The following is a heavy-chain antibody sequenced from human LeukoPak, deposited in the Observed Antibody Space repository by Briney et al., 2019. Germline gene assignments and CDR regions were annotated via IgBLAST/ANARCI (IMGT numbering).Heavy chain of an antibody. Sequence: GGSLRLSCVASGFTFSIYTMSWVRQAPGKGLEWVSVIYSGGSTYYADSVKGRFTISRGNSKNTLYLQMNGLRAEDTAVYYCARATRYDSSVYYFDYWGQGTLVTVSS. V-gene: IGHV3-53*01. CDR1: GFTFSIYT. CDR3: ARATRYDSSVYYFDY. D-gene: IGHD3-22*01. CDR2: IYSGGST. J-gene: IGHJ4*02.